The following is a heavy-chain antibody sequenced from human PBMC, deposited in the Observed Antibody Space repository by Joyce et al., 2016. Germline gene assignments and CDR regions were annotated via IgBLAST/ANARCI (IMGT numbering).Heavy chain of an antibody. J-gene: IGHJ4*02. Sequence: VQLVESGGGVVQPGRSLRLSCAASGLTLSNYGVHWVRQAPGKGLEWVAVISYDGIYKYYADSVKGRFTISRDKSKNTVFLEMNSLRTEDTAVYYCAKILTATYSSGWFLDYWGQGTLVTVSS. CDR3: AKILTATYSSGWFLDY. D-gene: IGHD6-25*01. CDR2: ISYDGIYK. V-gene: IGHV3-30*18. CDR1: GLTLSNYG.